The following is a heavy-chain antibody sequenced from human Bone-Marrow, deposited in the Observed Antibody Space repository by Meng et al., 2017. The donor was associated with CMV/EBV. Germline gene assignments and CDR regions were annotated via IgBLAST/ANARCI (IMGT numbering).Heavy chain of an antibody. J-gene: IGHJ4*02. Sequence: SGFTFRDYYMSWIRQDPGKGLEWVSYISSGSTIYYADSVKGRFTISRDNAKNSLYLQMNSLRAEDTAVYYCARSIGYSYGSYYFDYWGQGTLVTVSS. V-gene: IGHV3-11*01. CDR1: GFTFRDYY. CDR3: ARSIGYSYGSYYFDY. D-gene: IGHD5-18*01. CDR2: ISSGSTI.